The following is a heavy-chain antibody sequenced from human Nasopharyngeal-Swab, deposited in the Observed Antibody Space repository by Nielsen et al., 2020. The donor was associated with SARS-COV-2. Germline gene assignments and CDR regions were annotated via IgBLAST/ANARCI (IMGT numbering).Heavy chain of an antibody. CDR2: ISYDGSNK. Sequence: GGSLRLSCAASGFTFSSYWMHWVRQAPGKGLEWVAVISYDGSNKYYADSVKGRFTISRDNSKNTLYLQMNSLRAEDTTVYYCASGVVEMATIKKGDDAFDIWGQGTMVTVSS. J-gene: IGHJ3*02. D-gene: IGHD5-24*01. CDR1: GFTFSSYW. CDR3: ASGVVEMATIKKGDDAFDI. V-gene: IGHV3-30-3*01.